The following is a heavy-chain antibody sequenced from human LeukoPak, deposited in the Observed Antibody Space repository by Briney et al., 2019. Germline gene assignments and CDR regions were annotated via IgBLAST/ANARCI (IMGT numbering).Heavy chain of an antibody. V-gene: IGHV3-30*02. CDR2: IRYDGSNK. D-gene: IGHD6-13*01. CDR3: ARGHSSWWDFDY. J-gene: IGHJ4*02. Sequence: GGSLRLSCAASGFIFSSYGMHWVRQAPGKGLEWVAFIRYDGSNKYYADSVKGRFTISRDNSKNTLYLQMNSLRAEDTAVYYCARGHSSWWDFDYWGQGTLVTVSS. CDR1: GFIFSSYG.